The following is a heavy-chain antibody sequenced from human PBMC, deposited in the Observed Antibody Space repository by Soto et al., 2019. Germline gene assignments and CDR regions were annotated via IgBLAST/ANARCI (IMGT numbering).Heavy chain of an antibody. CDR1: GFTFSSYV. CDR2: ISDSASST. D-gene: IGHD6-19*01. V-gene: IGHV3-23*01. CDR3: AKDICAYSSGSCYFDY. J-gene: IGHJ4*02. Sequence: VQLLQSGGGLVQPGGSLRLSCAASGFTFSSYVMSWVRQAPGKGLEWVSTISDSASSTYYTDSVKGRFTISRDNSKNTLYLQMNSLRAEDTAIYYCAKDICAYSSGSCYFDYWGQGTLVTVSS.